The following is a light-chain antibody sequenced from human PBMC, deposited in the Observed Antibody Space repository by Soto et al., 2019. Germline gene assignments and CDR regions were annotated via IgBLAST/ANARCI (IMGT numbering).Light chain of an antibody. J-gene: IGKJ1*01. Sequence: EIVMTQSPAPLSVSPGERAPLSCRASQSVSSNLAWYQHKPGQAPRLLIYTASTRATDIPDRFSGSGSGTDFTLTISRLEPEDVAVYYCQQYGSSPWAFGQGTKVDIK. CDR2: TAS. V-gene: IGKV3-20*01. CDR3: QQYGSSPWA. CDR1: QSVSSN.